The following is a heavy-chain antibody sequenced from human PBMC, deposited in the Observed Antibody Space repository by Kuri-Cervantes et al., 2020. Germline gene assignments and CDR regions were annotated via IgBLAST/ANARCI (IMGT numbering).Heavy chain of an antibody. CDR2: IYWDDDK. CDR3: ARIGTGGYYYYYYMDV. D-gene: IGHD7-27*01. J-gene: IGHJ6*03. Sequence: SGPTLVKPTQTLTLTCTFSGFSLSTSGVGVGWIRQLPGKALEWLALIYWDDDKRYGPSLKSRLTISKDTSKSQVVLTMTNMDPVDTATYYCARIGTGGYYYYYYMDVWGKGTTVTVSS. CDR1: GFSLSTSGVG. V-gene: IGHV2-5*05.